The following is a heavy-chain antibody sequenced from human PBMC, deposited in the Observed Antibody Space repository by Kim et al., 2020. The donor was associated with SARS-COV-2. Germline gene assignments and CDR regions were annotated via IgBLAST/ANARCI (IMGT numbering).Heavy chain of an antibody. V-gene: IGHV3-74*01. CDR3: ARRNYYDSSGYSGFVV. CDR2: INSDGSST. Sequence: GGSLRLSCEASGFTFSSYWMHWVRQAPGKGLVWVSRINSDGSSTSYADSVKGRFTISRDNAKSTLYLQMNSLRAEDTAVYYCARRNYYDSSGYSGFVVWGQGTLVTVSS. D-gene: IGHD3-22*01. CDR1: GFTFSSYW. J-gene: IGHJ4*02.